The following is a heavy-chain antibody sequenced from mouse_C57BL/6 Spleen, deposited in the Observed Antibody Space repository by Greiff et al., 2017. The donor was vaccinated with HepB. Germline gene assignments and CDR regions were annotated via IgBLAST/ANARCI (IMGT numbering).Heavy chain of an antibody. V-gene: IGHV1-15*01. CDR3: TRSWTGTECAY. J-gene: IGHJ3*01. Sequence: QVQLQQSGAELVRPGASVTLSCKASGYTFTDYEMHWVKQTPVHGLEWIGAIDPETGGTAYNQKFKGKAILTADKSSSTAYMELRSLTSEDSAVYYCTRSWTGTECAYWGQGTLVTVSA. D-gene: IGHD4-1*01. CDR2: IDPETGGT. CDR1: GYTFTDYE.